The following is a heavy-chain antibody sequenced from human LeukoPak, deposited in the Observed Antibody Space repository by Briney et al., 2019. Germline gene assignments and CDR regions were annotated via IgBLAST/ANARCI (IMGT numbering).Heavy chain of an antibody. CDR3: AKQVGYCSGGSCYFDD. J-gene: IGHJ4*02. D-gene: IGHD2-15*01. V-gene: IGHV3-23*01. CDR1: GFTFSTYA. Sequence: PGGSLRLSCAASGFTFSTYAMSWVRQAPGKGLEWVSAIGGSGVSTYSADSVKGRFTISRDNSKNTLSLQMNSLRAEDTAIYYCAKQVGYCSGGSCYFDDWGQGTLVTVSS. CDR2: IGGSGVST.